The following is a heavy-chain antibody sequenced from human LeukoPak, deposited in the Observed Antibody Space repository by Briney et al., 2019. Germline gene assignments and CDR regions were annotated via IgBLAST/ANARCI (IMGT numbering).Heavy chain of an antibody. CDR2: IVVGSGNT. J-gene: IGHJ3*02. Sequence: GASVTVSCKASGFTLTTSAVQWVRQARGQRLEWIGRIVVGSGNTDHAQKFQGRLTITRDISTSTAYMELSSLTSDDTAVYYCAAVPNANAWYWDDAFDIWGQGTMVTVSS. CDR3: AAVPNANAWYWDDAFDI. V-gene: IGHV1-58*01. D-gene: IGHD2-8*02. CDR1: GFTLTTSA.